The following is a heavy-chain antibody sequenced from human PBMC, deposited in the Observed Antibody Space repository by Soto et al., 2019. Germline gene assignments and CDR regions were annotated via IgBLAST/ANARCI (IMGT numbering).Heavy chain of an antibody. D-gene: IGHD6-13*01. Sequence: QVQLVQSGAEVKKPGASVKVSCKASGYTFTSYDINWVRQATGQGLEWMGWMNTNSGNKGYAPKFQGRVTMTRNTSISTDYMELSSLLSEDTAVYYCARGGIAAAGASYYYYYYMAVWGKGTTVTVSS. CDR1: GYTFTSYD. J-gene: IGHJ6*03. CDR2: MNTNSGNK. V-gene: IGHV1-8*01. CDR3: ARGGIAAAGASYYYYYYMAV.